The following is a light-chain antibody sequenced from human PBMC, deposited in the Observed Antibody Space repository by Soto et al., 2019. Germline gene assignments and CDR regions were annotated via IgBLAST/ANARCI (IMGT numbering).Light chain of an antibody. Sequence: DIQMTQSPSTLSASVGDRVTITCRASQSISSWLAWYQQKPGKAPNLLIYKASSLESGVPSRFSGSGSGTEFTLTISSLQPDDFAPYYCQQYNSYPTFGQGTRLEIK. V-gene: IGKV1-5*03. CDR1: QSISSW. CDR3: QQYNSYPT. J-gene: IGKJ5*01. CDR2: KAS.